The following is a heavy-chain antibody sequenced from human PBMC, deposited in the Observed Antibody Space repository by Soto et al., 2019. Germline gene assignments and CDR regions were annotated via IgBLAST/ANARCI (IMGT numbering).Heavy chain of an antibody. CDR3: ARHETLHGDSDY. CDR2: SYYSGST. D-gene: IGHD4-17*01. CDR1: GGSISSYY. Sequence: QVQLQESGPGLVKPSETLSLTCTVSGGSISSYYWSWIRQPPGKGLEWIGYSYYSGSTNYNPSLKSRVTISVDTSKNQFSLKLSSVTAADTAVYYCARHETLHGDSDYWGQGTLVTVSS. V-gene: IGHV4-59*08. J-gene: IGHJ4*02.